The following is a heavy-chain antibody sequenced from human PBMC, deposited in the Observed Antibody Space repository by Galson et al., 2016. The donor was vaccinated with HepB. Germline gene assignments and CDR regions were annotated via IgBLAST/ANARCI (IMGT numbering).Heavy chain of an antibody. CDR2: INHSGIT. V-gene: IGHV4-34*01. Sequence: ETLSLTCSVSGGSLSGDYWNWIRQPPGKGLEWIGEINHSGITNYSPSVKTRVTISIDTSKNQFSLRLTSVTAVDTAVYYCAGGNGWYHLDSWGQGTLVTVSS. CDR3: AGGNGWYHLDS. D-gene: IGHD6-19*01. J-gene: IGHJ4*02. CDR1: GGSLSGDY.